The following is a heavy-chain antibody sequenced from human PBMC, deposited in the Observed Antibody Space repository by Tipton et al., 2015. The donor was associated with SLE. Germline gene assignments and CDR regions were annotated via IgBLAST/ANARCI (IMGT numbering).Heavy chain of an antibody. D-gene: IGHD3-10*01. CDR2: VAYSGRT. J-gene: IGHJ4*02. Sequence: TLSLTCTVSGDSINTNDDYWAWLRQPPGKGLEWIGSVAYSGRTHYNPSLKSRPTISADASKNQFSLKLSSVTAADTAVYYCARQGTRGSGSYSYFDYWGQGTLVTVSS. CDR1: GDSINTNDDY. V-gene: IGHV4-39*01. CDR3: ARQGTRGSGSYSYFDY.